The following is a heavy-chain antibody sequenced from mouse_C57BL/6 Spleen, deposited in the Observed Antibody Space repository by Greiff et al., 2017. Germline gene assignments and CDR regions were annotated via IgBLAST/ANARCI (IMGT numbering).Heavy chain of an antibody. J-gene: IGHJ1*03. D-gene: IGHD2-5*01. CDR3: ARLGDSNWYFDV. Sequence: QVQLQQPGAELVMPGASVKLSCKASGYTFTSYWMHWVKQRPGQGLEWIGEIDPSDSYTNYNQKFKGKATLTVDKSSSTAYMQLSSLTSEDSAVYYGARLGDSNWYFDVWGTGTTVTVSS. CDR1: GYTFTSYW. V-gene: IGHV1-69*01. CDR2: IDPSDSYT.